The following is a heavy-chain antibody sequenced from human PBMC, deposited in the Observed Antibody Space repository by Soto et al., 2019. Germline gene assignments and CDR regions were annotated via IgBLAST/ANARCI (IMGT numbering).Heavy chain of an antibody. Sequence: GGSLRLSCAASGFTLRNYWMHWVRQSPGKGLEWVANINYDETEKYYLDSVKGRFTISRDTAKNSLYLQMNSLRAEDTALYYCAKDSRXXNGVXYSDYWGQGTXVTXSS. CDR3: AKDSRXXNGVXYSDY. V-gene: IGHV3-7*03. CDR2: INYDETEK. CDR1: GFTLRNYW. D-gene: IGHD2-8*01. J-gene: IGHJ4*02.